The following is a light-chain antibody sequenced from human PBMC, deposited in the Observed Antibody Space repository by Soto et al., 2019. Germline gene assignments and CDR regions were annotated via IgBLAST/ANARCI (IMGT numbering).Light chain of an antibody. Sequence: QSALTQPASVSGSPGQSITISCAGTMRDVGAYNLVSWYQQHPGRAPQLIIYEVRNRPSGISFRFSGSKSGNTASLTIAGLQSEDEADYYCSSYTSKSSLIFVGGTKLTVL. CDR2: EVR. CDR1: MRDVGAYNL. J-gene: IGLJ2*01. CDR3: SSYTSKSSLI. V-gene: IGLV2-14*01.